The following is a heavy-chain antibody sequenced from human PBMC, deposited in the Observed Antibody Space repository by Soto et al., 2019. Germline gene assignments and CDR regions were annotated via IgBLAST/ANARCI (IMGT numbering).Heavy chain of an antibody. Sequence: GGSLRLSCAASGFSFSSHNMNWVRQAPGKGLEWIAYISNGGSSKYYADSVEGRFTISRDNAKNSLYLQMNSLRADDTAVYFCARSVEGHFDYWGQGTVVTVSS. D-gene: IGHD6-19*01. V-gene: IGHV3-48*04. CDR3: ARSVEGHFDY. CDR1: GFSFSSHN. J-gene: IGHJ4*02. CDR2: ISNGGSSK.